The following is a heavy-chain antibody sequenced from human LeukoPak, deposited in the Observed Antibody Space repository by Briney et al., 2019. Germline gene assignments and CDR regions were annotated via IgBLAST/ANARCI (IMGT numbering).Heavy chain of an antibody. CDR1: GYNFTTYW. CDR3: ARRSADSSTWYYYFDY. CDR2: IYPGDSDT. V-gene: IGHV5-51*01. D-gene: IGHD6-13*01. J-gene: IGHJ4*02. Sequence: GESLKISCQGSGYNFTTYWIGWVRQIPGKGLEWMGIIYPGDSDTTYSPSFQGQVTISADKSISTAYLHWSTLKASDTAMYYCARRSADSSTWYYYFDYWGQGTLVTVSS.